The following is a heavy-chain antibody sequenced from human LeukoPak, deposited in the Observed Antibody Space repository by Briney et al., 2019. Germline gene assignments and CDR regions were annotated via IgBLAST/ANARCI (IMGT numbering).Heavy chain of an antibody. V-gene: IGHV1-8*01. D-gene: IGHD3-22*01. Sequence: ASVKVSCKASGYTFTSYDINWVRQATGQGLEWVGWMNPNSGNTGYAQKFQGRVTMTTDTSTSTAYMELRSLRSDDTAVYYCARASVDSSGYYYYFDYWGQGTLVTVSS. J-gene: IGHJ4*02. CDR2: MNPNSGNT. CDR1: GYTFTSYD. CDR3: ARASVDSSGYYYYFDY.